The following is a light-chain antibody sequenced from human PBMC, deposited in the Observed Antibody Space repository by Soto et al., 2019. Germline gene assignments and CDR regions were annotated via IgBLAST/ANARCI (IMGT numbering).Light chain of an antibody. Sequence: QSALTKPASVSGSPGQSITISCTGTISDVGGYNYVSWYQQHPGKPPKLMIYDVSNRPSGVSNRFSGSKSGNTASLTISGLQAEEEADYYCSSYTSSSTLVFGGGTKLTVL. J-gene: IGLJ2*01. CDR3: SSYTSSSTLV. CDR1: ISDVGGYNY. V-gene: IGLV2-14*01. CDR2: DVS.